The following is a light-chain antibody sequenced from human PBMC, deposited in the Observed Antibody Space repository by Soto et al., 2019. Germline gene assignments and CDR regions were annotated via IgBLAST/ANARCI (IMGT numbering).Light chain of an antibody. J-gene: IGKJ4*01. V-gene: IGKV4-1*01. CDR3: QQYYTNALA. CDR2: WAS. Sequence: DIVMTQSPDSLAVSLGERATINCKSSQSVLYSSNNKNYLAWYQQKPGQPPKLLIYWASTRESGVPDRFSGGGSGTDFTLTIGSMQAKDVAVYYCQQYYTNALAFGGGTKVGVK. CDR1: QSVLYSSNNKNY.